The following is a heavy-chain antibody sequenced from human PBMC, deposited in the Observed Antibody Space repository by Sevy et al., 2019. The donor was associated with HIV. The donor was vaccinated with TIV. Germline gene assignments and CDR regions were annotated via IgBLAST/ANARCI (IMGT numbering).Heavy chain of an antibody. CDR2: ISSSSSTI. J-gene: IGHJ4*02. Sequence: GGSLRLSCAASGFTFSSYSMNWVRQAPGKGLEWVSYISSSSSTIYYADSVKGRFHISRDNAKNTLYLQMNSLRDEDTAVYYCARVHPDEHYFDYWGQGTLVTVSS. V-gene: IGHV3-48*02. CDR3: ARVHPDEHYFDY. CDR1: GFTFSSYS.